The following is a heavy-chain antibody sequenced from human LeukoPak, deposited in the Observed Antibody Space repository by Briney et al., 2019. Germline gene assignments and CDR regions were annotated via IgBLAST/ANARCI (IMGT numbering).Heavy chain of an antibody. V-gene: IGHV4-30-4*01. CDR1: GGSISSGDYY. CDR3: AREKGYCSSTSCHTGYNWFDP. D-gene: IGHD2-2*02. J-gene: IGHJ5*02. CDR2: IYYSGST. Sequence: PQTLSLTCTVSGGSISSGDYYWSWIRQPPGKGLEWIGYIYYSGSTYYNPSLKSRVTISVDTSKSQFSLKLSSVTAADTAVYYCAREKGYCSSTSCHTGYNWFDPWGQGTLVTVSS.